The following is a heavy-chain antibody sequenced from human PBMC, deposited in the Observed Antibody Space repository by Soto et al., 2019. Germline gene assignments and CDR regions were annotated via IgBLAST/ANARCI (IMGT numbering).Heavy chain of an antibody. D-gene: IGHD3-3*01. CDR2: ISYDGSNK. CDR3: ARVGRARENYDFWSGYRGFGDYYYGMDV. V-gene: IGHV3-30-3*01. J-gene: IGHJ6*02. CDR1: GFTFSSYA. Sequence: PGGSLRLSCAASGFTFSSYAMHWVRQAPGKGLEWVAVISYDGSNKYYADSVKGRFTISRDNSKNTLYLQMNSLRAEDTAVYYCARVGRARENYDFWSGYRGFGDYYYGMDVWGQGTTVTVSS.